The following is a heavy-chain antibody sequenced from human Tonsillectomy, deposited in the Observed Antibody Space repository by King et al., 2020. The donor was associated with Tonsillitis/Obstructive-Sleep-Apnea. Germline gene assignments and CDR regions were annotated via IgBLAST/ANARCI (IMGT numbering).Heavy chain of an antibody. CDR1: GFSLSTSGVG. V-gene: IGHV2-5*02. D-gene: IGHD3-9*01. CDR3: AHASLSDDWLVTYYYYYYMDV. J-gene: IGHJ6*03. CDR2: IYWDDDK. Sequence: TLKESGPTLVKPTQTLTLTCTFSGFSLSTSGVGVGWIRQPPGKALEWLALIYWDDDKRYSPSLKSRLTITKDTSKNQVVLTMTNMDPVDTATYYCAHASLSDDWLVTYYYYYYMDVWGKGTTVTVSS.